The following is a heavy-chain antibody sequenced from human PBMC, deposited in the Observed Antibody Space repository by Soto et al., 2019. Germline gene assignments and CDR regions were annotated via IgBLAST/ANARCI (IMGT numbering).Heavy chain of an antibody. J-gene: IGHJ4*02. CDR1: VFAFSSYW. D-gene: IGHD6-13*01. V-gene: IGHV3-7*03. Sequence: VGSLRLSFAASVFAFSSYWMSWVRQAPGKGLEWVANIKQDGSEKYYVDSVKGRFTISRDNAKNSLYLQMNSLRAEDTAIYYCASRQQQVALVESWGQGALVTVSS. CDR2: IKQDGSEK. CDR3: ASRQQQVALVES.